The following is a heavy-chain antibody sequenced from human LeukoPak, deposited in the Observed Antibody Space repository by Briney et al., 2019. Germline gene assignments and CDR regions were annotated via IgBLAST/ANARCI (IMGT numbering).Heavy chain of an antibody. V-gene: IGHV3-7*03. CDR2: IKQDGSER. Sequence: GGSLRLSCAASGFTFSTYWMSWVRRAPGKGLASVANIKQDGSERYYVDSVTGRFTISRDNDKNSLFLQMNSLRAENTAVYYCAKDVYGDYGGLDYWGQGTLVTVSS. CDR3: AKDVYGDYGGLDY. CDR1: GFTFSTYW. D-gene: IGHD4-17*01. J-gene: IGHJ4*02.